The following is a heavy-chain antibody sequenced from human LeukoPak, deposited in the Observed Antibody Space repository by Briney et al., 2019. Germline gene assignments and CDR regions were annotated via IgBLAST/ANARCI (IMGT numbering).Heavy chain of an antibody. CDR1: GGAIRSHY. J-gene: IGHJ4*02. CDR3: ARGEHSVDS. D-gene: IGHD1/OR15-1a*01. V-gene: IGHV4-4*07. Sequence: PSETLSLTCTVSGGAIRSHYWNWIRQPAGKGLEWIGRIYSSGYTNDNPFLKSRITMSVDMSKNQFSLRLYSVTAADTAVYYCARGEHSVDSWGQGMLVTVSS. CDR2: IYSSGYT.